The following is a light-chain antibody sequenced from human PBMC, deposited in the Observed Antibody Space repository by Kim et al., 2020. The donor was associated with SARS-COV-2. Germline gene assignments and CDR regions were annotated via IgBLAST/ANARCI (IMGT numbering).Light chain of an antibody. CDR2: GLS. V-gene: IGKV3-20*01. CDR3: QKYGNSYT. J-gene: IGKJ2*01. Sequence: EIVLTQSPDTLSLSPGERATLSCKASQSVSSKSLAWYQHKVGQPPRLLIDGLSTRATGVPGRFSGSGSGTDFTLVISRLESEDFAMYYCQKYGNSYTFGQGTKLEI. CDR1: QSVSSKS.